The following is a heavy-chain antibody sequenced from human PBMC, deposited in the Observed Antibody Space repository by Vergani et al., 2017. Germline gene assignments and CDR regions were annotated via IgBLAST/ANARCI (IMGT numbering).Heavy chain of an antibody. CDR2: IYSTGST. CDR3: ARVMYRDEASTGYRLEGMDI. J-gene: IGHJ6*02. CDR1: GGSFNTYY. Sequence: QLQLQESGPGLVKPSETLSLPCTVSGGSFNTYYWSWIRQSPGKGLEWIGYIYSTGSTNYNPSLNSRVTMSVDTSKNQFSLKLRSVTAADTAVYFCARVMYRDEASTGYRLEGMDIWGQGTTVTISS. V-gene: IGHV4-59*13. D-gene: IGHD3-9*01.